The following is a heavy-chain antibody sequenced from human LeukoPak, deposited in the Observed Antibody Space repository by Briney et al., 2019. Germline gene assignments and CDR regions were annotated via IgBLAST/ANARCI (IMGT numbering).Heavy chain of an antibody. CDR1: GFTFSTYA. CDR3: AKDAVADHYYYFYGMDV. D-gene: IGHD6-19*01. CDR2: ISGSGGNT. Sequence: GGSLRLSCAASGFTFSTYAMTWVRQAPGKGLERVSSISGSGGNTQYAESVQGRVTISRDNSKNTLYLQIYGLRAEDTAIYFCAKDAVADHYYYFYGMDVWGKGTTVTVSS. V-gene: IGHV3-23*01. J-gene: IGHJ6*04.